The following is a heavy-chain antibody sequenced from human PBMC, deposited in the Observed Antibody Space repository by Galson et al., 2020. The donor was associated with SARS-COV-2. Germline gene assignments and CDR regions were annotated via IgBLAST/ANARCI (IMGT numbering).Heavy chain of an antibody. CDR2: ITGGGHA. CDR3: GRDPNGDYVGAFEF. J-gene: IGHJ3*01. CDR1: GLTFNNFA. Sequence: GESLKISCAASGLTFNNFAMTWVRQTPGTGLEWVSSITGGGHASYADSVMGRFTISRDNSVNTVFLQMNGLRAEDAAVYYCGRDPNGDYVGAFEFWGRGTGVTVSS. D-gene: IGHD2-8*01. V-gene: IGHV3-23*01.